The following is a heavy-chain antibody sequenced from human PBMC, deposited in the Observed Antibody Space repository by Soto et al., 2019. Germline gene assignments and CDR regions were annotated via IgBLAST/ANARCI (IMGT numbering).Heavy chain of an antibody. CDR1: GGSFSGYY. CDR2: INHSGST. CDR3: ASSRSGYYNTLGRLFDY. Sequence: PSETLSLTCAVYGGSFSGYYWSWIRQPPGKGLEWIGEINHSGSTNYNPSLKSRVTISVDTSKNQFSLKLSSVTAADTAVYYCASSRSGYYNTLGRLFDYWGQGTLVTV. J-gene: IGHJ4*02. V-gene: IGHV4-34*01. D-gene: IGHD3-3*01.